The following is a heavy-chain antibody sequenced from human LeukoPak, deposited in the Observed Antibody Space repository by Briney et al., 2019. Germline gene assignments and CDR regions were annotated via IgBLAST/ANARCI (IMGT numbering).Heavy chain of an antibody. CDR1: GGSFSGYY. CDR2: INHSGST. Sequence: SETLSLTCAVYGGSFSGYYWSWIRQPPGKGLEWIGEINHSGSTNYNPSLKSRVTISVDTSKNQFSLKLSSVTAADTAVYYCARARLVRYYCYGMDVWGQGTTVTVSS. D-gene: IGHD3-9*01. V-gene: IGHV4-34*01. J-gene: IGHJ6*02. CDR3: ARARLVRYYCYGMDV.